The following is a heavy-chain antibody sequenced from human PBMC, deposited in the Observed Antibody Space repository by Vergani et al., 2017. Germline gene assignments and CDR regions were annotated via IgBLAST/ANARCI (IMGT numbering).Heavy chain of an antibody. CDR3: ARARWFDP. Sequence: QVQLQESGPGLVKTSETLSLTCTVSGGSISSYYWSWIRQPPGKGLEWIGYIYYSGSTNYNPSLKSRVTISVDTSKNQFSLKLSSVTAADTAVYYCARARWFDPWGQGTLVTVSS. CDR2: IYYSGST. V-gene: IGHV4-59*01. CDR1: GGSISSYY. J-gene: IGHJ5*02.